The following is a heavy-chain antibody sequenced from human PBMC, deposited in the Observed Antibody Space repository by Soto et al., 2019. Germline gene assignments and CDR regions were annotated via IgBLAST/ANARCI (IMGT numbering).Heavy chain of an antibody. V-gene: IGHV3-72*01. CDR2: TRNKANSYTT. J-gene: IGHJ5*02. CDR3: SRDLGS. CDR1: GFTFSDHH. Sequence: EVHLVESGGGLVQPGGSLRLSCAASGFTFSDHHMDWVRQAPGKGLEWVGRTRNKANSYTTEYAASVKGRFTISRDDSKNSLYLQMNSLKTEDTAVYYCSRDLGSWGQGTLVTVFS.